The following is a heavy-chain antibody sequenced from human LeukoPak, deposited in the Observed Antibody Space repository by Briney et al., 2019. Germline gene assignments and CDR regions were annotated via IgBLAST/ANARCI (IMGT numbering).Heavy chain of an antibody. J-gene: IGHJ4*02. D-gene: IGHD3-3*01. CDR2: IRSKANSYAT. CDR3: TRHGDDFWSGYSFDY. V-gene: IGHV3-73*01. Sequence: GGSLRLSCAASGFTFSDYIINWVRQAPGKGLEWVGRIRSKANSYATAYAASVKGRFTISRDDSKNTAYLQMNSLKTEDTAVYYCTRHGDDFWSGYSFDYWGQGTLVTVSS. CDR1: GFTFSDYI.